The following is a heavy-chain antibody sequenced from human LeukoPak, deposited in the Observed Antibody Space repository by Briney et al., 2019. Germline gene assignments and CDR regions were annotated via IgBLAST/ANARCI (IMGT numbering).Heavy chain of an antibody. CDR1: GGSFSGYH. J-gene: IGHJ4*02. Sequence: SETLSLTCAVYGGSFSGYHWTWIRQPPGKGLEWIGEINHNEGTNYNPSLKSRVTISVDTSKNQFALKLTSVTAADTAVYFCARGVDYWSQGTPVTVSS. V-gene: IGHV4-34*01. CDR3: ARGVDY. CDR2: INHNEGT.